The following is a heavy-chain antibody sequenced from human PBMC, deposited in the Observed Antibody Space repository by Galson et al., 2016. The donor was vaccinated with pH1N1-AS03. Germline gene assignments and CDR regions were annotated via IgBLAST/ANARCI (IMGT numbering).Heavy chain of an antibody. Sequence: SLRLSCAAPGFTFSRYPIHWVRQAPGKGLEWEALISYDGVAEHYADSVKGRFTISRDNLKNTVYLQMNSLRADDTAVYYCARGYCGGGGCHNWGGMDVWGQGTTVTVSS. V-gene: IGHV3-30*03. CDR3: ARGYCGGGGCHNWGGMDV. CDR2: ISYDGVAE. CDR1: GFTFSRYP. D-gene: IGHD2-15*01. J-gene: IGHJ6*02.